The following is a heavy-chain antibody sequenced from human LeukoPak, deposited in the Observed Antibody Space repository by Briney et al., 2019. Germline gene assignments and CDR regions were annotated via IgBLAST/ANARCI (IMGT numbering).Heavy chain of an antibody. J-gene: IGHJ4*02. Sequence: PGGSLRLSCAAPGFTFSSYWMSWVRQAPGKGLEWGANIKQDGSEKYYVDSVKGRFTISRDNAKNSLYLQMNSLRAEDTAVYYCARVRGTFLYYFDYWGQGTLVTVSS. V-gene: IGHV3-7*01. CDR2: IKQDGSEK. CDR1: GFTFSSYW. CDR3: ARVRGTFLYYFDY. D-gene: IGHD3-16*01.